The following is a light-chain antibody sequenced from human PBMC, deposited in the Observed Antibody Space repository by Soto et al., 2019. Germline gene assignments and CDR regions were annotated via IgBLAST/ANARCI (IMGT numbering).Light chain of an antibody. CDR3: QQYNIYSWT. J-gene: IGKJ1*01. CDR1: QSISSW. Sequence: DIQMTQSPSTLSASVGDRVTITCRASQSISSWLAWYQQKPGKAPKLLIYDASSLESGVPSRFSGSGSGTEFTLTICSLQPDDFATYYCQQYNIYSWTFGQVT. CDR2: DAS. V-gene: IGKV1-5*01.